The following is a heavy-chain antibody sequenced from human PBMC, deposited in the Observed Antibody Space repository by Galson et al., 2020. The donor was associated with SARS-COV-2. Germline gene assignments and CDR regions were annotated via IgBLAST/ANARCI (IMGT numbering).Heavy chain of an antibody. J-gene: IGHJ5*02. V-gene: IGHV4-39*07. CDR3: ARDATSSGWYNWFDP. D-gene: IGHD6-19*01. CDR1: GGSIRSSNYY. CDR2: VLNSGTT. Sequence: SETLSLTCTVSGGSIRSSNYYWGWIRQPHGKGLEWLGSVLNSGTTHYSPSLQSRVTISVDTSKNQFSLNLNSVTAADTAMYYCARDATSSGWYNWFDPWGQGTLVTVSS.